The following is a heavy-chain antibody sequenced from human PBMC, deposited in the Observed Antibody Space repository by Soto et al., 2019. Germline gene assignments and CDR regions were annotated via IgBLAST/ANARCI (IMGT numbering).Heavy chain of an antibody. J-gene: IGHJ5*02. CDR1: GGSISSHY. CDR3: ARQYYYGSGSYSWGWFDP. D-gene: IGHD3-10*01. CDR2: IYYSGST. Sequence: QVQLQESGPGLVKPSETLSLTCTVSGGSISSHYWSWIRQPPGKGLEWIGYIYYSGSTNYNPSLKSRVPISVDTSKNQFSLKLSSVTAADTAVYYCARQYYYGSGSYSWGWFDPWGQGTLVTVSS. V-gene: IGHV4-59*08.